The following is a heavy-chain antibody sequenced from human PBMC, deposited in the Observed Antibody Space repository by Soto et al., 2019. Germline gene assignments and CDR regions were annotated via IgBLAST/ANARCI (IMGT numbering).Heavy chain of an antibody. D-gene: IGHD1-26*01. CDR1: GFIFSSYT. J-gene: IGHJ4*02. CDR2: ITYDGSNQ. CDR3: ARAPSGRYAAFDY. Sequence: GGSLRLSCAASGFIFSSYTMHWVRQAPGKGLEWVGVITYDGSNQYYADSVKGRFTISRDNSRDMLFLQMNSLRPDDTAVYYCARAPSGRYAAFDYCGKATLLTLSS. V-gene: IGHV3-30-3*01.